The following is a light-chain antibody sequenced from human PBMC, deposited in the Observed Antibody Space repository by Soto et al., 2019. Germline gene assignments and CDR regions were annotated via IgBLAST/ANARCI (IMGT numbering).Light chain of an antibody. CDR2: DVS. Sequence: QSALTQPASVSGSPGQSITISCTGTSSDVGGYNYVSWYQQHPGKAPKLMIYDVSNRPSGVSNRLSGSKSGNTASLTISGLQADDEADYYCSSYTSRSTLYVVFGGGTTLTVL. V-gene: IGLV2-14*01. CDR3: SSYTSRSTLYVV. CDR1: SSDVGGYNY. J-gene: IGLJ2*01.